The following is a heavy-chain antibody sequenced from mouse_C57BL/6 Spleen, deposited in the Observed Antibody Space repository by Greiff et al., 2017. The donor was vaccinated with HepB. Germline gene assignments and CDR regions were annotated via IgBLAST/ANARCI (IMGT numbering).Heavy chain of an antibody. D-gene: IGHD1-1*01. CDR2: ISSGGSYT. J-gene: IGHJ2*01. V-gene: IGHV5-6*01. Sequence: EVQLKQSGGDLVKPGGSLKLSCAASGFTFSSYGMSWVRQTPDKRLEWVATISSGGSYTYYPDSVKGRFTISRDNAKNTLYLQMSSLKSEDTAMYYCARITTVVVDYFDYWGQGTTLTVSS. CDR3: ARITTVVVDYFDY. CDR1: GFTFSSYG.